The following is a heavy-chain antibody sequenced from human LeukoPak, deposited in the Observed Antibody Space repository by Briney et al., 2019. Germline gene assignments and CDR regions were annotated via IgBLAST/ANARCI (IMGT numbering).Heavy chain of an antibody. CDR2: MNPNSGNT. D-gene: IGHD6-13*01. Sequence: ASVKVSCKASGYTFTAYDINWVRQATGQGLEWMGWMNPNSGNTGYAQKFQGRVTITRNTSISTAYMELSSLRSEDTAVYYCARDRFRNSSSEEDRGFDPWGQGTLVTVSS. CDR3: ARDRFRNSSSEEDRGFDP. CDR1: GYTFTAYD. V-gene: IGHV1-8*03. J-gene: IGHJ5*02.